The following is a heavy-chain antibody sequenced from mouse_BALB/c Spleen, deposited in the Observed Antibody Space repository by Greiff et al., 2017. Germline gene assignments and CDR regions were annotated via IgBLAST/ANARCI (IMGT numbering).Heavy chain of an antibody. Sequence: EVNVVESGGGLVKPGGSLKLSCAASGFTFSSYAMSWVRQTPEKRLEWVATISSGGSYTYYPDSVKGRFTISRDNAKNTLYLQMSSLRSEDTAMYYCARQGDYRYDGFDYWGQGTTLTVSS. CDR3: ARQGDYRYDGFDY. D-gene: IGHD2-14*01. CDR2: ISSGGSYT. CDR1: GFTFSSYA. V-gene: IGHV5-9-3*01. J-gene: IGHJ2*01.